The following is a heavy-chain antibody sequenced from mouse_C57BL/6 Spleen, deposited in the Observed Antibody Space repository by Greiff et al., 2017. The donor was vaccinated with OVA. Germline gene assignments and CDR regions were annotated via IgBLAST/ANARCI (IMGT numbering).Heavy chain of an antibody. V-gene: IGHV5-4*01. D-gene: IGHD2-4*01. CDR3: AREDDYDGGDLDY. CDR1: GFTFSSYA. CDR2: ISDGGSYT. Sequence: EVKLVESGGGLVKPGGSLKLSCAASGFTFSSYAMSWVRQTPEKRLEWVATISDGGSYTYYPDNVKGRFTISRDNAKNNLYLQMSHLKSEDTAMYYCAREDDYDGGDLDYWGQGTTLTVSS. J-gene: IGHJ2*01.